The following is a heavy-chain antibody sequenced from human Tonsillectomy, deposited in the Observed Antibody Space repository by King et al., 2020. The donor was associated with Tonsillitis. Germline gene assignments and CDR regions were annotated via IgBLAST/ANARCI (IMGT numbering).Heavy chain of an antibody. Sequence: VQLVESGGGLVKPGGSLRLSCAASGFTFSSYRMNWPRQAPGKGLEWVSSISSSSSYIYYADSVKARFTISRENAKNSLYLQMNSLRAEDTAVYYCARVGIYDILTGPDHWGQGTLVTVAS. CDR2: ISSSSSYI. J-gene: IGHJ4*02. CDR3: ARVGIYDILTGPDH. CDR1: GFTFSSYR. D-gene: IGHD3-9*01. V-gene: IGHV3-21*01.